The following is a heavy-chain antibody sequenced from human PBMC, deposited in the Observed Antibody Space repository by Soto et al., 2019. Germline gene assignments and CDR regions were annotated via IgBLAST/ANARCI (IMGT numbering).Heavy chain of an antibody. CDR3: ARMGACISTRCSLDY. Sequence: ASVKVSCKASGYTFTSYYIHWVRQAPGQGLEWMGIINPSGGSTTYAQKFQGRVTMTRDTSTSTVYMELSSLRSEDTAVYYCARMGACISTRCSLDYCGQGTLVTGSS. J-gene: IGHJ4*02. V-gene: IGHV1-46*01. CDR1: GYTFTSYY. CDR2: INPSGGST. D-gene: IGHD2-2*01.